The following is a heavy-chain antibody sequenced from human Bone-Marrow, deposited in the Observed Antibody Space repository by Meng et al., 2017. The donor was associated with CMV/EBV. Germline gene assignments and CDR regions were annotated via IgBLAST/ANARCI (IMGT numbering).Heavy chain of an antibody. J-gene: IGHJ4*02. V-gene: IGHV4-38-2*02. D-gene: IGHD3-3*01. CDR2: IYHSGST. Sequence: SEPLSLPCTVSGYSISSGYYWGWIRQPPGKGLEWIGSIYHSGSTYYNPSLKSRVTISVDTSKNQFSLKLSSVTAADTAVYYCARVRSDYDFWSGYYSVLWYFDYWGQGTLVTVSS. CDR3: ARVRSDYDFWSGYYSVLWYFDY. CDR1: GYSISSGYY.